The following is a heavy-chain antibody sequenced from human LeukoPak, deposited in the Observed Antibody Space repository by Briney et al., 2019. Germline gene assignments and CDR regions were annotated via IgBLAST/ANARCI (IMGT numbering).Heavy chain of an antibody. CDR1: GYTFTMNG. J-gene: IGHJ4*02. D-gene: IGHD2-2*01. V-gene: IGHV1-18*01. Sequence: GASVTLSCTTSGYTFTMNGVSWVRLAPGPGLELLCLVSGYYGNTNYAETFQGRVTMTIDTSTSTVYMDLTSLRSDDTAVYYCARGEVSASLYYFDFWGQGTLVTVS. CDR3: ARGEVSASLYYFDF. CDR2: VSGYYGNT.